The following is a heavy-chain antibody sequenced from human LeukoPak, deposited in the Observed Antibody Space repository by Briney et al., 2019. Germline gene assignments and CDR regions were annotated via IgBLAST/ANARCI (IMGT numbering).Heavy chain of an antibody. J-gene: IGHJ3*02. CDR1: GFTFSSNY. CDR2: IYSGGST. CDR3: ARSAYCGGDCYSGDAFDI. V-gene: IGHV3-66*01. Sequence: GGSLRLSCAASGFTFSSNYMSWVRQAPGKGLEWVSVIYSGGSTYYADSVKGRFTISRDNSKNTLYLQMNSLRAEDTAVYYCARSAYCGGDCYSGDAFDIWGQGTVVTVSS. D-gene: IGHD2-21*01.